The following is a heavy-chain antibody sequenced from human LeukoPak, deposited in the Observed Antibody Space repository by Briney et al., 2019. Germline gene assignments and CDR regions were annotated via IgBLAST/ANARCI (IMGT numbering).Heavy chain of an antibody. D-gene: IGHD2-2*01. Sequence: SAKVSCKASGGTFSSYAISWVRQAPGQGLEWMGGIIPIFGTANYAQKFQGRVAITADGSTSTAYMELSSLRSEDTAVYYCAAVVPAVMGYFDYWGQGTLVTVSS. V-gene: IGHV1-69*13. CDR3: AAVVPAVMGYFDY. J-gene: IGHJ4*02. CDR1: GGTFSSYA. CDR2: IIPIFGTA.